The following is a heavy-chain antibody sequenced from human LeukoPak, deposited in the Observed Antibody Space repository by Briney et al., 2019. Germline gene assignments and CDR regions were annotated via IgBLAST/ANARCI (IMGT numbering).Heavy chain of an antibody. CDR2: ISWNSDNI. CDR1: GFTFSSYW. Sequence: PGGSLRLSCAASGFTFSSYWMSWVRQAPGKGLEWVSGISWNSDNIGYADSVKGRFTISRDNAKNSLYLQMNSLRAEDTALYYCAKAPGTVGYFDYWGQGTLVTVSS. D-gene: IGHD3-16*01. V-gene: IGHV3-9*01. CDR3: AKAPGTVGYFDY. J-gene: IGHJ4*02.